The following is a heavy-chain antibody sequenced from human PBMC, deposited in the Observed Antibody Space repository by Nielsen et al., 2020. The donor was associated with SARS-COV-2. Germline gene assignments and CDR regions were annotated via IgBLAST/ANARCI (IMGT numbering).Heavy chain of an antibody. Sequence: SQTLSLTCAVSGVSFTGNHWWSWVRQSPGKGLEWIGEIHHSGSANYAPSLKSRVSMSVDKSKSQLSLRLRSVTAADTAVYYCASLGYCTNGVCYTGFDYWGQGTLVTVSS. CDR1: GVSFTGNHW. J-gene: IGHJ4*02. V-gene: IGHV4/OR15-8*01. D-gene: IGHD2-8*01. CDR3: ASLGYCTNGVCYTGFDY. CDR2: IHHSGSA.